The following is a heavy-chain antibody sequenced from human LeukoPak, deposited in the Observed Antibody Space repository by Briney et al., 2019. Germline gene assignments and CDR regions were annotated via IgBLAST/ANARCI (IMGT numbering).Heavy chain of an antibody. J-gene: IGHJ3*02. CDR1: GFSFNSYW. Sequence: GGSLRLSCAASGFSFNSYWMYWVRQVPGKGLVWVSRVNNDGTATTYADSVKGRFTISRDNAKNTVYLQMNSLRDEDTAVYYCARGGPDHAFDIWGQGTMVTVSS. CDR3: ARGGPDHAFDI. D-gene: IGHD1-14*01. CDR2: VNNDGTAT. V-gene: IGHV3-74*01.